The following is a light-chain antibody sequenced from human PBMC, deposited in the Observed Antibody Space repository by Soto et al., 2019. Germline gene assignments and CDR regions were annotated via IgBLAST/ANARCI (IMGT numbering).Light chain of an antibody. CDR3: QSFDTNLNAVV. CDR2: DTT. Sequence: QSVLTQPPSVSGAPGQSVTISCIGSGSNIGAGYDVHWYQQLPGVAPKLLIFDTTNRPSGVPGRFSGSKSGASASLAITGLLPEDEADFFCQSFDTNLNAVVFGRGTQLTVL. V-gene: IGLV1-40*01. J-gene: IGLJ2*01. CDR1: GSNIGAGYD.